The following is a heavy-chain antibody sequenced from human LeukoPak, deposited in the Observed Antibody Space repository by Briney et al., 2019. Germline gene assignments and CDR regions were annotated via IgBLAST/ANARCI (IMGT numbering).Heavy chain of an antibody. CDR1: GFIFSSYS. Sequence: GGSLRLSCAASGFIFSSYSMNWVRQVPGKGLEWVSSLSSSSSYIYYADSVKGRFTISRDNAKNSLYLQMNSLRAEDTAVYYCARDGCSSTSCYYYYGMDVWGQGTTVTVSS. CDR2: LSSSSSYI. CDR3: ARDGCSSTSCYYYYGMDV. V-gene: IGHV3-21*01. J-gene: IGHJ6*02. D-gene: IGHD2-2*01.